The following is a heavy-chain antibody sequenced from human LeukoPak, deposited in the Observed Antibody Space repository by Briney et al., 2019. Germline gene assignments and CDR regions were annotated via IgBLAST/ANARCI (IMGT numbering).Heavy chain of an antibody. CDR1: GASIRSGDYY. CDR3: ARDCSGGSCYGAFDI. Sequence: TTSETLSLTCTVSGASIRSGDYYWSWIRQPPGKGLEWIGYIYDSGSTYYNPSLKSRITISVDTSENRFSLKLSSVTATDTAVYYCARDCSGGSCYGAFDIWGQGTMVTVSP. CDR2: IYDSGST. V-gene: IGHV4-30-4*01. D-gene: IGHD2-15*01. J-gene: IGHJ3*02.